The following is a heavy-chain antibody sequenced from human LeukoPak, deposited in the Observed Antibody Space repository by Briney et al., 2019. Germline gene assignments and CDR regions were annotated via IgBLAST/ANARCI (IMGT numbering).Heavy chain of an antibody. V-gene: IGHV1-3*01. J-gene: IGHJ4*02. Sequence: ASVKVSCKASGYTFTSYAMHWVRQAPGQRLEWMGWINAGNGNTKYSQKFQGRVTVTRDTSASTAYMELSSLRSEDTAVYYCARASEYSSSLDYWGQGTLVTVSS. D-gene: IGHD6-6*01. CDR1: GYTFTSYA. CDR2: INAGNGNT. CDR3: ARASEYSSSLDY.